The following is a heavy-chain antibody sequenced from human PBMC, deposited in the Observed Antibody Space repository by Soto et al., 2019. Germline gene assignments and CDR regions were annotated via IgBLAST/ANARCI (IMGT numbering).Heavy chain of an antibody. D-gene: IGHD6-6*01. V-gene: IGHV3-23*01. Sequence: AISGSGGSTYYADSVKGRFTISRDNSKNTLYLQMNSLRAEDTAVYYCAKAHSSSPIDYWGQGTLVTVSS. CDR2: ISGSGGST. CDR3: AKAHSSSPIDY. J-gene: IGHJ4*02.